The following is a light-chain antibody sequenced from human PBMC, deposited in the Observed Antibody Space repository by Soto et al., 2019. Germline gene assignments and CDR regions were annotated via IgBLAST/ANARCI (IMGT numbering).Light chain of an antibody. CDR2: EVS. V-gene: IGLV2-8*01. Sequence: QSVLTQPPSASGSPGQSVTISCTGTSSDVGGYDFVSWYQQHPGKAPKLMIHEVSKRPSGVPDRFSGSKSGNTASLTVSGLQAEDEADYYCISYAGSNNYVFGTGTKVTVL. CDR1: SSDVGGYDF. CDR3: ISYAGSNNYV. J-gene: IGLJ1*01.